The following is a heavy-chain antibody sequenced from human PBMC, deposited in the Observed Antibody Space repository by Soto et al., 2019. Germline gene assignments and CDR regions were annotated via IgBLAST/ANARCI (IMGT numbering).Heavy chain of an antibody. CDR2: INPNSGGT. V-gene: IGHV1-2*02. D-gene: IGHD6-19*01. CDR3: ARKSSGWYSHFDY. CDR1: GYTFTGYY. Sequence: ASVKVSCKASGYTFTGYYMHWVRQAPGQGLEWMGWINPNSGGTNYAQKFQGRVTMTRDTSISTAYMELGRLRSDDTAVYYCARKSSGWYSHFDYWGQGTLVTVSS. J-gene: IGHJ4*02.